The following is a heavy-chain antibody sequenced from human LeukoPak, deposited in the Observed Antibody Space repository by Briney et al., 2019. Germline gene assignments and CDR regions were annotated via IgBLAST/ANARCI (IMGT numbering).Heavy chain of an antibody. Sequence: GGSLRLSCAASGFTVGSNYMSWVRQAPGKGLEWVSIIYSGGSTNYADSVKGRFTISRDNAKNSLYLQMNSLRAEDTALYYCAKDLERYSYGLNRAFDIWGQGTMVTVSS. D-gene: IGHD5-18*01. J-gene: IGHJ3*02. CDR3: AKDLERYSYGLNRAFDI. V-gene: IGHV3-53*05. CDR2: IYSGGST. CDR1: GFTVGSNY.